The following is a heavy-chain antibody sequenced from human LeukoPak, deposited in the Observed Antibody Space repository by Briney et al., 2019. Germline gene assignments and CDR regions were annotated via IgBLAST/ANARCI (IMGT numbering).Heavy chain of an antibody. Sequence: PGGSLRLSCAASGFTFNNYGMHWVRQAPGKGLEWVAIISYDGSNTYYADSVKGRFTISRDNSKNTLYLQMNSLRAEDTAVYYCARDPYDYGDYIFDYWGQGTLVTVSS. V-gene: IGHV3-30*03. CDR3: ARDPYDYGDYIFDY. D-gene: IGHD4-17*01. CDR2: ISYDGSNT. CDR1: GFTFNNYG. J-gene: IGHJ4*02.